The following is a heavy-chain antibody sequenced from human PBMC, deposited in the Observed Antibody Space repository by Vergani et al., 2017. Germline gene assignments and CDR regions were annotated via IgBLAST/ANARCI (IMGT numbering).Heavy chain of an antibody. Sequence: QVQLQQWGAGLLKSSETLSLTCVIHDGSFSGYWWSWVRQPPGKGLEWIGETNYSGVTNYNPSLKSRVTISGNISQRQFSLTLSSVSAADTAVYYCAGFSSTFPDSWGQGTLVTVSS. J-gene: IGHJ5*01. CDR2: TNYSGVT. D-gene: IGHD2-21*01. V-gene: IGHV4-34*01. CDR3: AGFSSTFPDS. CDR1: DGSFSGYW.